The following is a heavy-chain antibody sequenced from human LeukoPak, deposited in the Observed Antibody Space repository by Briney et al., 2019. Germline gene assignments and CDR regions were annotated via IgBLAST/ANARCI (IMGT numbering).Heavy chain of an antibody. CDR2: INSDESST. V-gene: IGHV3-74*01. Sequence: GGSLRLSCAASGFTLNGYWMHWVRQAPGKGLVWVSRINSDESSTTYVDSVKGRFTISRDNAKNTLYLQMDSLRAEDTAVYFCARGAHVLDIWGQGTMVTVSS. CDR1: GFTLNGYW. D-gene: IGHD1-26*01. J-gene: IGHJ3*02. CDR3: ARGAHVLDI.